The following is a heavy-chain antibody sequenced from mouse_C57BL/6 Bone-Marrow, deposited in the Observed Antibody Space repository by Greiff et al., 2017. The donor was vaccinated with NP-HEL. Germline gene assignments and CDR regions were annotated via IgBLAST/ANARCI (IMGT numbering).Heavy chain of an antibody. CDR2: IYPGDGDT. Sequence: QVQLKQSGPELVKPGASVKISCKASGYAFSSSWMNWVKQRPGKGLEWIGRIYPGDGDTNYNGKFKGKATLTADKSSSTAYMQLSSLTSEDSAVYFCARSLYYDLYYFDYWGQGTTLTVSS. CDR3: ARSLYYDLYYFDY. D-gene: IGHD2-4*01. V-gene: IGHV1-82*01. J-gene: IGHJ2*01. CDR1: GYAFSSSW.